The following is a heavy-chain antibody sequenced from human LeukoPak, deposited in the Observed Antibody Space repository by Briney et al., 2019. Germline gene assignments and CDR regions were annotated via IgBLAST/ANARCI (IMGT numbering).Heavy chain of an antibody. V-gene: IGHV4-59*12. CDR2: IYHSGST. J-gene: IGHJ4*02. CDR1: GGSISSYY. Sequence: SETLSLTCTVSGGSISSYYWSWIRQPPGKGLEWIGYIYHSGSTYYNPSLKSRVTISVDRSKNQFSLKLSSVTAADTAVYYCARGAFMTPFDYWGQGTLVTVSS. CDR3: ARGAFMTPFDY.